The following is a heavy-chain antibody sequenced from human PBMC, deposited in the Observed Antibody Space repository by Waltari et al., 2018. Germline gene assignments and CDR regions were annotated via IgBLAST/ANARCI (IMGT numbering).Heavy chain of an antibody. D-gene: IGHD3-16*02. CDR2: INAGNGNT. Sequence: QVQLVQSGAEVKKPGASVKVSCTASGYTFTSYAMHWVRQAPGQRLEWMGWINAGNGNTKYSQKFQGRVTITRDTSASTAYMELSSLRSEDTAVYYCARDPHYDYVWGSYRVFDYWGQGTLVTVSS. CDR1: GYTFTSYA. J-gene: IGHJ4*02. CDR3: ARDPHYDYVWGSYRVFDY. V-gene: IGHV1-3*01.